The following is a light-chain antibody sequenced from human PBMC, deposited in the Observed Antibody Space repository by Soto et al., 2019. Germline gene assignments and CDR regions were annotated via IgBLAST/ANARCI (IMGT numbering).Light chain of an antibody. CDR2: GAS. CDR1: QSVSNDF. Sequence: EIVFTQSPGIPSLSPGARATLSCRASQSVSNDFLAWYQQKPGQAPRLLIYGASTRATDVPDRFSGSGSGADFTLSISRLEPEDFAVYYCQQYATSPLAFGGGTKVDIK. CDR3: QQYATSPLA. J-gene: IGKJ4*01. V-gene: IGKV3-20*01.